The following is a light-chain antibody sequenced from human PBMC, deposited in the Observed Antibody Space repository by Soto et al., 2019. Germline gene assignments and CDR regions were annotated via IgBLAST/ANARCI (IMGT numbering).Light chain of an antibody. CDR2: GAS. Sequence: EIVMRQSPATLSVPPGERATLSCRASQSVNNNLAWYQQKPGQAPRLLIYGASTRATGIPARFSGSGSGTEFTLTISSLQSEDIAVYYCQQYNNWRTFGQGTKV. V-gene: IGKV3-15*01. J-gene: IGKJ1*01. CDR3: QQYNNWRT. CDR1: QSVNNN.